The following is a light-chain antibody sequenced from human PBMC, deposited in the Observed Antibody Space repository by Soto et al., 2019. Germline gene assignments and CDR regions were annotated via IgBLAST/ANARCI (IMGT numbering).Light chain of an antibody. CDR2: FAS. J-gene: IGKJ4*01. CDR1: QTVSNN. CDR3: QQYNKWPPT. Sequence: EIVMTQSPATLSVSPGEKATLSCRASQTVSNNLAWYQQKPGQAPRLLIYFASTRATGIPARFSGSGSGTEFTLTISSLPSEDFAVYYCQQYNKWPPTFGGGTKVETK. V-gene: IGKV3-15*01.